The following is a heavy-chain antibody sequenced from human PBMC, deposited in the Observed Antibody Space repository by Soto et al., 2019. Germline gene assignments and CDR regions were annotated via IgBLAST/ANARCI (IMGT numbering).Heavy chain of an antibody. CDR1: GFTFRTYT. CDR2: IRGFSPYT. Sequence: GGSLRLSCISSGFTFRTYTMNWVRQAPGKGLEWVSGIRGFSPYTFYAESVKGRFTISRDNAKNSLYLQMNSLRAEDTAVYYCARDRGYDAHDYYHNAMDVWGQGTTVTVSS. J-gene: IGHJ6*02. D-gene: IGHD2-15*01. V-gene: IGHV3-21*01. CDR3: ARDRGYDAHDYYHNAMDV.